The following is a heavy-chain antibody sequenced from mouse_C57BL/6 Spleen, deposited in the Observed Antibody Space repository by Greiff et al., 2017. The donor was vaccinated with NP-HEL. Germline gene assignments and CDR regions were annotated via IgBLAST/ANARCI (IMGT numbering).Heavy chain of an antibody. J-gene: IGHJ1*03. Sequence: QVQLQQSGAELAKPGASVKLSCKASGYTFTSYWMHWVKQRPGQGLEWIGYINPSSGYTKYNQKFKDKATLTADKSTSTAYMQLVSLTYEDSAVYYCARAVYDEGYFDVWGTGTTVTVSS. V-gene: IGHV1-7*01. CDR2: INPSSGYT. D-gene: IGHD2-12*01. CDR1: GYTFTSYW. CDR3: ARAVYDEGYFDV.